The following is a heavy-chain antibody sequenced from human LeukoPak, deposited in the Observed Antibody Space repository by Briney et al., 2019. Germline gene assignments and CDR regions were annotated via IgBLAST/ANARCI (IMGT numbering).Heavy chain of an antibody. D-gene: IGHD3-10*01. CDR2: IYHSGST. CDR3: AVTVIRGVLPSYYFDY. Sequence: SETLSLTCAVSGYSISSGYYWGWIRQPPGKGLEWIGSIYHSGSTYYNPSLKSRVTISVDTSKNQFSLKLSSVTAADTAVYYCAVTVIRGVLPSYYFDYWGQGTLVTVSS. J-gene: IGHJ4*02. V-gene: IGHV4-38-2*01. CDR1: GYSISSGYY.